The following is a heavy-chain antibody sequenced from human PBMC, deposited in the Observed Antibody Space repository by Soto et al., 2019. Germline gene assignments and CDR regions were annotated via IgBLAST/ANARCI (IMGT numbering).Heavy chain of an antibody. D-gene: IGHD6-6*01. Sequence: QVQLQESGPGLVKPSDTLSLTCSVSGGSLSGHFWAGIRQPAGKGPECIGRIYSSGTTTYNPSLASRVTMSMDAAKNQVSLRLKSVTAADTAVYYCAREVGRPGRFDPWGQGILITVSS. CDR2: IYSSGTT. CDR1: GGSLSGHF. V-gene: IGHV4-4*07. CDR3: AREVGRPGRFDP. J-gene: IGHJ5*02.